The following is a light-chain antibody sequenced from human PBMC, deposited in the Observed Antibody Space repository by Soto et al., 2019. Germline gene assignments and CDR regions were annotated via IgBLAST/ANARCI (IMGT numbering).Light chain of an antibody. CDR3: CSYAGSTTHYV. J-gene: IGLJ1*01. CDR1: SSDFGYYNL. Sequence: QSALTQPAXVSGSTGQSITISCTGTSSDFGYYNLVSWYQQHPGKAPKLIIYEVNKRPSGFSNRFSGSKSGNTASLTISGLQAEDEADYYCCSYAGSTTHYVFGTGTKVTVL. V-gene: IGLV2-23*02. CDR2: EVN.